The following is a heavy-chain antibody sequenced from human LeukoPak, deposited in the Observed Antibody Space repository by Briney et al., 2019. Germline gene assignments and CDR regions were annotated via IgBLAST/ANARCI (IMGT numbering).Heavy chain of an antibody. J-gene: IGHJ4*02. Sequence: SETLSLTCAVYGGSFSGYWWSWVRLPPGKGLEWIGEINLRGSTNYNPSLKSRVTIAVDTSKIQFSLKLSSVTAADTAVYYCARGPPLNPGDFDSSGYYYFDYWGLGTLVTVSS. V-gene: IGHV4-34*01. CDR2: INLRGST. CDR1: GGSFSGYW. D-gene: IGHD3-22*01. CDR3: ARGPPLNPGDFDSSGYYYFDY.